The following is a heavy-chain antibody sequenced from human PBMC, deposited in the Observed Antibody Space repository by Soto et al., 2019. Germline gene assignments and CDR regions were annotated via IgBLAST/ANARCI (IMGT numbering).Heavy chain of an antibody. Sequence: SVKVSCKASGFTFTSSAVQWVRQARGQRLEWIGWIVVGSGNTNYAQKFQERVTITRDMSTSTAYMELSSLRSEDTAVYYCAAAYCGGDCYSSSGAFDIWGQGTMVTVSS. CDR2: IVVGSGNT. V-gene: IGHV1-58*01. CDR1: GFTFTSSA. D-gene: IGHD2-21*02. CDR3: AAAYCGGDCYSSSGAFDI. J-gene: IGHJ3*02.